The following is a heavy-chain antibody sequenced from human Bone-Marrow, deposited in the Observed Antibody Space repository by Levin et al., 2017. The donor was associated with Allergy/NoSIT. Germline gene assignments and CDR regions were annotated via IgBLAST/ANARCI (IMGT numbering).Heavy chain of an antibody. D-gene: IGHD5-24*01. V-gene: IGHV1-46*01. CDR3: ARDGDGYNTPPLNYFDY. CDR2: INPSGGST. Sequence: GESLKISCKASGYTFTSYYMHWVRQAPGQGLEWMGIINPSGGSTSYAQKFQGRVTMTRDTSTSTVYMELSSLRSEDTAVYYCARDGDGYNTPPLNYFDYWGQGTLVTVSS. J-gene: IGHJ4*02. CDR1: GYTFTSYY.